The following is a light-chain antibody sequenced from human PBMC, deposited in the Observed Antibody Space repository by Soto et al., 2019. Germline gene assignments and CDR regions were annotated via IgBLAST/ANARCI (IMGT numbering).Light chain of an antibody. J-gene: IGKJ3*01. Sequence: AILVTQSPSSLSASVGDRVTISCRTSQGFGSLLAWYQQTPGKPPRLLIYDGSTLQSGVPTRFSGSGSGTNFTLTISSLQPEDFATYYCQHFYDYPHSCGPGTKVDI. CDR3: QHFYDYPHS. CDR1: QGFGSL. V-gene: IGKV1D-13*01. CDR2: DGS.